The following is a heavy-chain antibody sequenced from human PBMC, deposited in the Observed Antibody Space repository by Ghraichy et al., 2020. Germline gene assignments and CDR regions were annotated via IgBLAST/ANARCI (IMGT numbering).Heavy chain of an antibody. J-gene: IGHJ4*02. V-gene: IGHV3-30*18. CDR3: AKDLDVLPDY. D-gene: IGHD3-10*01. CDR1: GFTFSSYG. Sequence: GGSLRLSCAASGFTFSSYGMHWVRQAPGKGLEWVAVISYDGSNKYYADSVKGRFTISRDDSKNTLYLQMNSLRGEDTAVYYCAKDLDVLPDYWGQGTLVTVSS. CDR2: ISYDGSNK.